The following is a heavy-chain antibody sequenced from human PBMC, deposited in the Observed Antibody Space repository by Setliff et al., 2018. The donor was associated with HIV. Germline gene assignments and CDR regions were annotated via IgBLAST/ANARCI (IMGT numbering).Heavy chain of an antibody. CDR1: GYTFTNYD. CDR2: INTNTGNP. J-gene: IGHJ5*02. Sequence: ASVKVSCKASGYTFTNYDMNWVRQAPGQGLEWMGWINTNTGNPTYAQGFTGRFVFSLDTSVSTASLHIISLKAEDTAVYYCARALYGDYGGDINWLDPWGQGTLVTVSS. V-gene: IGHV7-4-1*02. D-gene: IGHD4-17*01. CDR3: ARALYGDYGGDINWLDP.